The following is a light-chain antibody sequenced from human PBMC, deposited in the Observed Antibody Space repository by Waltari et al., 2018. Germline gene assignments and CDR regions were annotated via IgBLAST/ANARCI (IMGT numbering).Light chain of an antibody. CDR1: QSHVHSDGSTY. CDR2: EIS. V-gene: IGKV2-24*01. CDR3: LQATQFPRS. J-gene: IGKJ2*01. Sequence: DIVMTQTPLSSPVTLGQPASISCRSSQSHVHSDGSTYLSWLQQRPGQPPRLLIYEISNRFSGVPDRFSGSGAGTDFTLKISRVEAEDVGIYYCLQATQFPRSFGQGTKLEIK.